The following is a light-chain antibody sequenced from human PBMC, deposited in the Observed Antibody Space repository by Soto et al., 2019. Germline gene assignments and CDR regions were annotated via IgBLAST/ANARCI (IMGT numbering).Light chain of an antibody. CDR2: GAS. J-gene: IGKJ4*01. V-gene: IGKV3-15*01. CDR3: QQYNNWSPLI. Sequence: EIEMTQSPATLSVTPGERATLSYRASQSVGINLAWYQQRPGQAPRLLINGASTRATGVPARFSGGGSGTDFTLTISSLQSEDFAVYYCQQYNNWSPLIFGGGTKVEIK. CDR1: QSVGIN.